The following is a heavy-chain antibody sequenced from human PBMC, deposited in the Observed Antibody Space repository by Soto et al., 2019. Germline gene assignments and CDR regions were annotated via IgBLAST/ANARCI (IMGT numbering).Heavy chain of an antibody. J-gene: IGHJ6*03. V-gene: IGHV4-39*01. CDR2: IYYSGST. Sequence: SETLSLTCTVSGGSISSSSYYWGWIRQPPGKGLEWIGSIYYSGSTYYNPSLKSRVTISVDTSKNQFSLKLSSVTAADTAVYYCARQSYESAYYYYYMDVWGKGTTVTVSS. CDR1: GGSISSSSYY. D-gene: IGHD5-12*01. CDR3: ARQSYESAYYYYYMDV.